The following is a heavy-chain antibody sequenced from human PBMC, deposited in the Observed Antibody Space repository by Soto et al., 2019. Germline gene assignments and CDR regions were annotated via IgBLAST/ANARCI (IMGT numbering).Heavy chain of an antibody. Sequence: PGGSLRLSCAGSGFTLSDHYIDWVRQVPGTGLEWVANIKADGSETYYVDSVRGRFTISRDNAKTSLFLQLNSLRAEDTAVYYCAKGGHIDFCGQGTLVTVSS. CDR3: AKGGHIDF. J-gene: IGHJ4*02. D-gene: IGHD3-16*01. V-gene: IGHV3-7*03. CDR2: IKADGSET. CDR1: GFTLSDHY.